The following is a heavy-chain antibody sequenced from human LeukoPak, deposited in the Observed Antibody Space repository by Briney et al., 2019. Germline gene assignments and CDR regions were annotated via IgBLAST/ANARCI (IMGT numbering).Heavy chain of an antibody. CDR1: GFTFDDYA. J-gene: IGHJ4*02. Sequence: PGRSLRLSCAAAGFTFDDYAMHWVRQAPGKGLEGVSGISWNSGSIGYADSVKGRFTISRDNAKNSLYLQMNSLRAEDTALYYCAKGAFDWLLPFDYWGQGTLVTVSS. V-gene: IGHV3-9*01. CDR2: ISWNSGSI. CDR3: AKGAFDWLLPFDY. D-gene: IGHD3-9*01.